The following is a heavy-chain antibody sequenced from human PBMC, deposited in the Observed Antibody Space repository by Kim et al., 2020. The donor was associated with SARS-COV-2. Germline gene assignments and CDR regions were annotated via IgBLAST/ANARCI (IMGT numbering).Heavy chain of an antibody. CDR2: INEDGSTT. CDR1: GYSFSNYW. CDR3: TKDLTGGEDY. J-gene: IGHJ4*02. V-gene: IGHV3-74*01. D-gene: IGHD3-16*01. Sequence: GGSLRLSCGASGYSFSNYWMHWVRQAPGKGLVWVSRINEDGSTTDYADSVKGRFTISRDNAKNTLYLQMSSLRVEDTAVYYCTKDLTGGEDYWGQGTLVSVSS.